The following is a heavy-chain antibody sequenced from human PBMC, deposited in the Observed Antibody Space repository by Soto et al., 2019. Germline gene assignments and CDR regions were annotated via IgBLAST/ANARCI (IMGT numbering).Heavy chain of an antibody. Sequence: QLQLQESGPGLVKPSETLSLTCTVSGGSISSSSYYWGWIRQPPGKGLEWIGSIYYSGSTYYNPSLKSRVTSSVDTSKNQFALKMSSVTAADTAVYYCARSIGGATREVYWGQGTLVTVSS. CDR1: GGSISSSSYY. V-gene: IGHV4-39*01. J-gene: IGHJ4*02. CDR3: ARSIGGATREVY. CDR2: IYYSGST. D-gene: IGHD1-26*01.